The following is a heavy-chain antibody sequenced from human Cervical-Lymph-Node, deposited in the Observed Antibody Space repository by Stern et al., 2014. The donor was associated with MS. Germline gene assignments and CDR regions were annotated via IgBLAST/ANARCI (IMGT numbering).Heavy chain of an antibody. D-gene: IGHD4-11*01. CDR2: INGGPGTT. CDR3: ARQPDYSDFLDF. J-gene: IGHJ4*02. V-gene: IGHV1-3*01. Sequence: QVQLVQSGPEVKKPGPSLTISCKFSGYNFINHAIHWVRQAHGQRLERMGWINGGPGTTKYSQKFQGRVSFTRDKAASAAYMDLSSLSPDDTAVYYCARQPDYSDFLDFWGQGTLVTVSS. CDR1: GYNFINHA.